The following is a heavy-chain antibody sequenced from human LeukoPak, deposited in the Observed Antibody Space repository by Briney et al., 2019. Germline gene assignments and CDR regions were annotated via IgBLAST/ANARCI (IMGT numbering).Heavy chain of an antibody. Sequence: SETLSLTCSVSGASISSGLYYWNWIRQPAGKGLEWIGRIFESGKTNYNPSLKSRVTISVDTSKNQFSLKLSSVTAADTAVYYCARDLRGYFDYWGQGTLVTVSS. CDR3: ARDLRGYFDY. CDR1: GASISSGLYY. J-gene: IGHJ4*02. V-gene: IGHV4-61*02. CDR2: IFESGKT.